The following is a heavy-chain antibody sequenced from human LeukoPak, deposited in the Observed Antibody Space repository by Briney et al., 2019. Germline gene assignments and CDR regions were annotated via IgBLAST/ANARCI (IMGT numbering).Heavy chain of an antibody. CDR2: ISSSGSTI. V-gene: IGHV3-11*01. CDR1: GFTFSDYY. D-gene: IGHD3-22*01. CDR3: ARPYYYHSSGSADI. J-gene: IGHJ3*02. Sequence: GGSLRLYCAASGFTFSDYYMSWIRQAPGKGLEWVSYISSSGSTIYYADSVKGRFTISRDNAKNSLYLQMNSLRAEDTAVYYCARPYYYHSSGSADIWGQGTMVTVSS.